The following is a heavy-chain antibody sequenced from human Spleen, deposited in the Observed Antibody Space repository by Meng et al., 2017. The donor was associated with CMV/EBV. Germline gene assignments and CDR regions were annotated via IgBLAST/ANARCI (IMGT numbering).Heavy chain of an antibody. CDR1: GYSFTSYW. J-gene: IGHJ5*02. CDR3: ARQLDTRTWDNWFDP. V-gene: IGHV5-51*01. Sequence: KVSCKGSGYSFTSYWIAWVRQMPGKGLEWMGIIYPGDSDTTYSPSFQGQVTISADKSISTTHLQWSSLKASDTAIYYCARQLDTRTWDNWFDPWGQGTLVTVSS. CDR2: IYPGDSDT. D-gene: IGHD2-2*01.